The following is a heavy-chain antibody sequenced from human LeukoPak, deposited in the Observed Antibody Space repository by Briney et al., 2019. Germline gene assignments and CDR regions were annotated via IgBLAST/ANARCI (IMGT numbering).Heavy chain of an antibody. J-gene: IGHJ4*02. CDR1: GFTFSSYA. V-gene: IGHV3-30*01. D-gene: IGHD2-2*01. Sequence: EGSLRLSCAASGFTFSSYAMHWVRQAPGKGLEWVAVISYDGSNKYYADSVKGRFTISRDNSKNTLYLQMNSLRAEDTAVYYCARAAYPPPDYFDYWGQGTLVTVSS. CDR2: ISYDGSNK. CDR3: ARAAYPPPDYFDY.